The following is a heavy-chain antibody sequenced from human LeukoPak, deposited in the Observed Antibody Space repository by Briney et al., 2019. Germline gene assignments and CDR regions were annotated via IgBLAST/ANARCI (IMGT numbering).Heavy chain of an antibody. CDR3: ASVFLTQQTAYDILTGPRDY. J-gene: IGHJ4*02. CDR1: GYTFTGYY. Sequence: ASVKVSCKASGYTFTGYYMHWVRQAPGQGLEWMGWINPNSGGTNYAQKFQGRVTMTRDTSISTAYMELSRLRSDDTAVYYCASVFLTQQTAYDILTGPRDYWGQGTLVTVSS. D-gene: IGHD3-9*01. CDR2: INPNSGGT. V-gene: IGHV1-2*02.